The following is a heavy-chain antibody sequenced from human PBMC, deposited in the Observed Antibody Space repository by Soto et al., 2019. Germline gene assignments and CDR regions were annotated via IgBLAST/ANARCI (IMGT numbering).Heavy chain of an antibody. CDR3: ARGLLYATTYFDY. D-gene: IGHD1-26*01. V-gene: IGHV1-69*06. CDR1: GDTFTTNS. CDR2: IIPVVGTT. Sequence: QVQLVQSGAEVKKPGSSVKVSCKASGDTFTTNSLNWVRQAPGQGLEWMGGIIPVVGTTKYAQEYQDRVTNTGDKSTNTSYMELSSLRSDDTAVYYCARGLLYATTYFDYWGQATPVTVSA. J-gene: IGHJ4*02.